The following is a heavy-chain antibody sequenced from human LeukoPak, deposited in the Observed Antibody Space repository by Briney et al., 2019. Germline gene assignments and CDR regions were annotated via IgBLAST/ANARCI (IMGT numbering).Heavy chain of an antibody. V-gene: IGHV3-48*02. CDR2: INHNAETI. Sequence: GGSLRLSCAASGFTFSSYVMSWVRQAPGKGLEWVSYINHNAETIYYADFVKGRFTISRDNAKNVLYLQMNRLGDGDTAVYYCARDSDWAFDNWGQGTLVTVSS. CDR1: GFTFSSYV. J-gene: IGHJ4*02. CDR3: ARDSDWAFDN. D-gene: IGHD2-21*02.